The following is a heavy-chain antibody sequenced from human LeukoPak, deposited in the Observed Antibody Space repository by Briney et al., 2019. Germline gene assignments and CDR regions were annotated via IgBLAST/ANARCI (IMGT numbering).Heavy chain of an antibody. CDR2: IHYSGST. Sequence: SETLSLTCTVSGGSISSGSYYWGWIRQPPGKGLEWIGTIHYSGSTYYNPSLKSRVTRSADTSKNQFSLKLSSVTAADTAVYYCARHAGSSGYPSSFDYWGQGTLVTVSS. D-gene: IGHD3-22*01. J-gene: IGHJ4*02. V-gene: IGHV4-39*01. CDR3: ARHAGSSGYPSSFDY. CDR1: GGSISSGSYY.